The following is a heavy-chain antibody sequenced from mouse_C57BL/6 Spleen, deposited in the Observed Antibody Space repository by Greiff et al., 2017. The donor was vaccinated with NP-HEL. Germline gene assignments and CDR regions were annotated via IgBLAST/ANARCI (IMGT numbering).Heavy chain of an antibody. Sequence: EVQLQQSGPELVKPGASVKISCKASGYTFTDYYMNWVKQSHGKSLEWIGDINPNNGGTSYNQKFKGKATLTVDKSSSTAYMELRSLTSEDSAVYYCARWTVRFDVWGTGTTVTVSS. D-gene: IGHD1-1*01. J-gene: IGHJ1*03. CDR2: INPNNGGT. V-gene: IGHV1-26*01. CDR1: GYTFTDYY. CDR3: ARWTVRFDV.